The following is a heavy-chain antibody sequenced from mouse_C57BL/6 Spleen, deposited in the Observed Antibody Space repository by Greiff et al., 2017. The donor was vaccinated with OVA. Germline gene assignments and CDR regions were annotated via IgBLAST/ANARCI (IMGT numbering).Heavy chain of an antibody. D-gene: IGHD1-1*01. J-gene: IGHJ4*01. Sequence: VQLQQSVAELVKPGASVKLSCTASGFNIKDYYMHWVKQRTEQGLEWIGRIDPEDGETTSSPKFPGTAPITADTSSNTAYLQLSSLTSEDTAVYYCARGYYGYYAMDYWGQGTSVTVSS. CDR2: IDPEDGET. CDR1: GFNIKDYY. CDR3: ARGYYGYYAMDY. V-gene: IGHV14-2*01.